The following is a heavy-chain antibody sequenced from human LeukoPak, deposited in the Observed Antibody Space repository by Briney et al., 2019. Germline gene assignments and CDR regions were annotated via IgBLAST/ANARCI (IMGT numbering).Heavy chain of an antibody. CDR1: GTSFSSYY. CDR2: VNHSGYT. Sequence: SETLSLTCAVSGTSFSSYYWSWIRQPPGKGLEWIGEVNHSGYTNDNPSLKSRVTISVDTTKNQFSLRLRSVTAADTGVYFCARMTTGHDFWGQGTLVTVSS. J-gene: IGHJ4*02. V-gene: IGHV4-34*01. D-gene: IGHD4-17*01. CDR3: ARMTTGHDF.